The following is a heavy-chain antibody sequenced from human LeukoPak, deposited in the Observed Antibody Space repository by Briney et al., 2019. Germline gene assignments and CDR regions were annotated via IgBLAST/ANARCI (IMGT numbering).Heavy chain of an antibody. J-gene: IGHJ5*02. Sequence: GGSLRLSCAASGFTFSSYWMNWVCQAPGKGLEWVANIKQDGSEKYYVDSVKGRFTISRDNAKNSLCLQMNSLRAEDTAVYYCARLLGRNWFDPWGQGTLVTVSS. CDR1: GFTFSSYW. CDR3: ARLLGRNWFDP. CDR2: IKQDGSEK. D-gene: IGHD1-1*01. V-gene: IGHV3-7*01.